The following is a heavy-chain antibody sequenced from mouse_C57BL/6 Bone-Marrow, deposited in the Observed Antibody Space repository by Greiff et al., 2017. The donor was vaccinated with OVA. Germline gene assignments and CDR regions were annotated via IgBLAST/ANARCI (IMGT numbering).Heavy chain of an antibody. D-gene: IGHD4-1*01. J-gene: IGHJ3*01. Sequence: DVQLVESGGGLVKPGGSLKLSCAASGFTFSSYTMSWVRQTPEKRLEWVATISGGGGNTYYPDSVKGRFTISRDDAKHTLYLQMSSLGSEDTALYYCARHRWAWFAYWGQGTLVTVSA. V-gene: IGHV5-9*01. CDR1: GFTFSSYT. CDR3: ARHRWAWFAY. CDR2: ISGGGGNT.